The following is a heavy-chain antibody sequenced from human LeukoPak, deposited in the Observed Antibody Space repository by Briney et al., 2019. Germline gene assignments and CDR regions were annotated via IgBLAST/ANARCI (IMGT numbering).Heavy chain of an antibody. CDR3: ARYYGDYVEFFDY. CDR1: GFTFSSYW. Sequence: PGGSLRLSCAASGFTFSSYWVSWVRQAPGKGLEWVANIKQDGSEKYYVDSVKGRFTISRHNAKNSLYLQMNSLRAEDTAVYYCARYYGDYVEFFDYWGQGTLVTVSS. V-gene: IGHV3-7*01. D-gene: IGHD4-17*01. CDR2: IKQDGSEK. J-gene: IGHJ4*02.